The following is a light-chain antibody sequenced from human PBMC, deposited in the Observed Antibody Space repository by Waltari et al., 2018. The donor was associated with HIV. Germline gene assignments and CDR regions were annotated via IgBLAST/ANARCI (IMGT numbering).Light chain of an antibody. V-gene: IGKV1-39*01. CDR1: QSISTS. Sequence: DMQMTQSPSSLSASVVDSVTITCRTSQSISTSLNWYQHKPWKAPKLLIYVAYNMESGIPSRFTGGGSGTASTLTSSKLLPEDIGTYCCQQSYSAPYTFGQGTKLEIK. CDR3: QQSYSAPYT. CDR2: VAY. J-gene: IGKJ2*01.